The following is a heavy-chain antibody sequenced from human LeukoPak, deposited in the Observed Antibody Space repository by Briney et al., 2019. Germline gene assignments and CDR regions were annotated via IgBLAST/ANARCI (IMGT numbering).Heavy chain of an antibody. CDR1: GYSFTSYW. Sequence: GESLKISCKGSGYSFTSYWIGWVRQMPGKGLEWMGIIYPGDSDTRYSPSFQGQVTISADKSISTAYLQWSSLKASDTAMYYCARDLYYYDSSGYYYPYDAFDIWGQGTIVTVSS. V-gene: IGHV5-51*01. CDR2: IYPGDSDT. J-gene: IGHJ3*02. CDR3: ARDLYYYDSSGYYYPYDAFDI. D-gene: IGHD3-22*01.